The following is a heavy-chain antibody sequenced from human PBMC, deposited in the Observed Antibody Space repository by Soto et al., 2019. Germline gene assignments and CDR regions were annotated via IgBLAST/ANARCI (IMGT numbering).Heavy chain of an antibody. Sequence: GDLRVWKGGSAGMPSRQTLIVCRQPPGKGLEWVSSISSSSSYIYYADSVKGRFTISRDNAKNSLYLQMNSLRAEDTAVYYCARDQSRPYYYDSSAQPPMDPWGQGP. CDR2: ISSSSSYI. CDR1: AGMPSRQT. CDR3: ARDQSRPYYYDSSAQPPMDP. D-gene: IGHD3-22*01. J-gene: IGHJ5*02. V-gene: IGHV3-21*01.